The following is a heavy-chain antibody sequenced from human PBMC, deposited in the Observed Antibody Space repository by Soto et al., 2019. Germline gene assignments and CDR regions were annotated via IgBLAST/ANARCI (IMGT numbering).Heavy chain of an antibody. D-gene: IGHD5-12*01. CDR3: ARGGYYSYYYYMDV. V-gene: IGHV1-2*04. CDR2: INPNSGGT. J-gene: IGHJ6*03. CDR1: GYTFTGYY. Sequence: ASVKVSCKASGYTFTGYYMHWVRQAPGQGLEWKGRINPNSGGTNYAQKFQGWVTMTRDTSISTAYMELSRLRSDDTAVYYCARGGYYSYYYYMDVWGKGTTVTVSS.